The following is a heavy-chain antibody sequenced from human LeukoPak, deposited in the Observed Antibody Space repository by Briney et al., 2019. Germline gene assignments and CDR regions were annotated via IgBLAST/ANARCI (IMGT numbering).Heavy chain of an antibody. CDR3: ARGPIAAADYYFDY. CDR1: GFTFDDYA. D-gene: IGHD6-13*01. J-gene: IGHJ4*02. V-gene: IGHV3-9*01. CDR2: ISWNSGSI. Sequence: GRSLRLSCAASGFTFDDYAMHWVRQAPGKGLEWVSGISWNSGSIGYADSVKGRFTISRDNAKNSLYLQTNSLRAEDTALYYCARGPIAAADYYFDYWGQGTLVTVSS.